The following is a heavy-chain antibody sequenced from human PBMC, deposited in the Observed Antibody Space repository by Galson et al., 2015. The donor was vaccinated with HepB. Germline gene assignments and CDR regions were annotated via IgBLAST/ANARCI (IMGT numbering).Heavy chain of an antibody. CDR1: GYTFTSYG. J-gene: IGHJ4*02. D-gene: IGHD2-15*01. V-gene: IGHV1-18*04. CDR3: ARDLRGVVVAATLRKDY. Sequence: SVKVSCKASGYTFTSYGISWMRQAPGQGLEWMGWISAYNGNTNYAQKLQGRVTMTTDTSTSTAYMELRGLRSDDTAVYYCARDLRGVVVAATLRKDYWGQGTLVTVSS. CDR2: ISAYNGNT.